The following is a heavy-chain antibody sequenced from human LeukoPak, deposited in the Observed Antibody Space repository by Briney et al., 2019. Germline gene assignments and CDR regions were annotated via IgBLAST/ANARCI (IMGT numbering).Heavy chain of an antibody. CDR1: GGSISSGGYY. V-gene: IGHV4-31*03. Sequence: PSETLSLTCTVSGGSISSGGYYWSWIRQHPGKGLEWIGYIYYRGSTYYNPSLKSRVTISVETSKNQFSLKLSSVTAAHSAVYYCAETNYYDSSDAFDIWGQGTMVTVSS. CDR3: AETNYYDSSDAFDI. CDR2: IYYRGST. D-gene: IGHD3-22*01. J-gene: IGHJ3*02.